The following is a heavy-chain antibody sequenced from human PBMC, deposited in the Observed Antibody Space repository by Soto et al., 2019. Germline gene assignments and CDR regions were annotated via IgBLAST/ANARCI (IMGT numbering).Heavy chain of an antibody. D-gene: IGHD2-2*01. CDR1: GGSISSGGSY. J-gene: IGHJ4*02. CDR3: VRYCSTPKCHFDE. V-gene: IGHV4-30-4*01. Sequence: PSETMSLTCTVSGGSISSGGSYWGWIRQPPGKGLEWIGYIYYSGNTYFNPSLKSRVTLSVDTSKDQFSLNLSSVTAADTAVYYCVRYCSTPKCHFDEWGQGTLVTVSS. CDR2: IYYSGNT.